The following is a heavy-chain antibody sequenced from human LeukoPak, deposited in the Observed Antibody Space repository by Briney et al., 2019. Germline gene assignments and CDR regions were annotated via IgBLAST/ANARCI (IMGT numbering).Heavy chain of an antibody. CDR1: GFTFSSYG. CDR3: AGDSTAAGKGYYFDY. D-gene: IGHD6-13*01. V-gene: IGHV3-33*01. Sequence: GGSLRLSCAASGFTFSSYGMHWVRQAPGKGLEGVAVIWYDGSNKYYADSVKGRFTISRDNSKNTLYLQMNSLRAEDTAVYYCAGDSTAAGKGYYFDYWGQGTLVTVSS. J-gene: IGHJ4*02. CDR2: IWYDGSNK.